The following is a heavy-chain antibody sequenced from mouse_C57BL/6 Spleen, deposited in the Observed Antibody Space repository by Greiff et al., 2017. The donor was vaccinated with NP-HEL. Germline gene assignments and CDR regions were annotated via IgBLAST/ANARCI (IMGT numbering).Heavy chain of an antibody. CDR1: GYTFTSYW. D-gene: IGHD2-4*01. J-gene: IGHJ1*03. CDR3: AAHYDSWYFDV. CDR2: IDPSDSET. V-gene: IGHV1-52*01. Sequence: QVQLQQPGAELVRPGSSVKLSCKASGYTFTSYWMHWVKQRPIQGLEWIGNIDPSDSETHYNQKFKDKATLTVDKSSSTAYMQLSSLTSEDSAVYYCAAHYDSWYFDVWGTGTTVTVSS.